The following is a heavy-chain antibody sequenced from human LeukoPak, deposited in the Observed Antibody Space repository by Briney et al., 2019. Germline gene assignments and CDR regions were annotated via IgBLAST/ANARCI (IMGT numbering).Heavy chain of an antibody. D-gene: IGHD3/OR15-3a*01. CDR2: IDPNSGGT. CDR1: GYTFTGYY. V-gene: IGHV1-2*02. CDR3: AREWTLYYYYMDV. Sequence: GASVKVSCKASGYTFTGYYMHWVRQAPGQGLEWMGWIDPNSGGTNYAQKFQGRVTMTRDTSISTAYMELSRLRSDDKAVYYCAREWTLYYYYMDVWGKGTTVTVSS. J-gene: IGHJ6*03.